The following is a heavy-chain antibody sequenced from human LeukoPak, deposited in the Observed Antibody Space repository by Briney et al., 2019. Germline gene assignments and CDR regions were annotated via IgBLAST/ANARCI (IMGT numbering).Heavy chain of an antibody. J-gene: IGHJ4*02. Sequence: PGGSLRLSCAASGFTFTNAWMSWVRQAPGKGLEWVANIKQDGSEKYYVDSVKGRFTISRDNAKNSLYLQMNSLRAEDTALYYCAKDNFSRGTNPLIDYWGQGTLVTVSS. CDR1: GFTFTNAW. D-gene: IGHD3-16*01. CDR3: AKDNFSRGTNPLIDY. CDR2: IKQDGSEK. V-gene: IGHV3-7*03.